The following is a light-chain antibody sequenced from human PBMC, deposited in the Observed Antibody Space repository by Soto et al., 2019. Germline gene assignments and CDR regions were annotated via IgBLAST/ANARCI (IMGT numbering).Light chain of an antibody. CDR1: QSVRSNY. J-gene: IGKJ4*01. Sequence: EIVLTQSPYTLPLSPGERATLSCRASQSVRSNYLAWYQQKPGQAPRFLIYDASSRATGIPDRFSGSGSGTDFTLTISRLEPEEFAVYYCQQYGSSPLTFGGGTKVVIK. V-gene: IGKV3-20*01. CDR3: QQYGSSPLT. CDR2: DAS.